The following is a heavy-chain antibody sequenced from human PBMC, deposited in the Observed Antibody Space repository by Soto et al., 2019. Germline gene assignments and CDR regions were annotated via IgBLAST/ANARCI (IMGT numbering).Heavy chain of an antibody. CDR3: ERNEMYYYGSGSYPDI. CDR2: ISAYNGNT. V-gene: IGHV1-18*01. J-gene: IGHJ3*02. CDR1: GYTFTSYG. Sequence: QVQLVQSGAEVKKPGASVKVSCKASGYTFTSYGISWVRQAPGQGLEWMGWISAYNGNTNYAQKLQGRVTMTTDTSTSIAYMERRSLRSDDTAGYYGERNEMYYYGSGSYPDIWGQGTMVTVSS. D-gene: IGHD3-10*01.